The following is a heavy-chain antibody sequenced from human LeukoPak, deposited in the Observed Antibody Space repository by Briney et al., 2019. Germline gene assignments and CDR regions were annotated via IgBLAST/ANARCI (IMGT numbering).Heavy chain of an antibody. CDR2: IYISGST. J-gene: IGHJ4*02. V-gene: IGHV4-4*07. D-gene: IGHD3-10*01. Sequence: PSETLSLTCTVPGGSISGGSISSDFWSWIRQPAGKGLEWIGRIYISGSTNSNPSLKSRVSMSVDTSKNQFSLKLTSVTAADTAVYYCARGRYYGSGTLVYFDYWGQGTLVTVSS. CDR3: ARGRYYGSGTLVYFDY. CDR1: GGSISSDF.